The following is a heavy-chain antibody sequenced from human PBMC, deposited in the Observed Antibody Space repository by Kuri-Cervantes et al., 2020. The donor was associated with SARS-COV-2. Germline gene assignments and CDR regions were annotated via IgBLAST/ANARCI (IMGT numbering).Heavy chain of an antibody. CDR3: ARDFCGSTSCYTSYPGEAFDI. CDR1: GFTFSSYS. J-gene: IGHJ3*02. CDR2: IRSKAYGGTT. D-gene: IGHD2-2*02. Sequence: GGSLRLSCAASGFTFSSYSMNWVRQAPGKGLEWVGFIRSKAYGGTTEYAASVKGRFTISRDNAKNSLYLQMNSLRAEDTAVYYCARDFCGSTSCYTSYPGEAFDIWGQGTMVTVSS. V-gene: IGHV3-71*01.